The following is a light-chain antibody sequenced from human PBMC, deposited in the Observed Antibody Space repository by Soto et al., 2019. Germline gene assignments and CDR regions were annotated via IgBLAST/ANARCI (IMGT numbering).Light chain of an antibody. J-gene: IGLJ1*01. CDR1: SSDDGGYNY. V-gene: IGLV2-14*01. Sequence: QSALTQPASVSWSPGQSITISCTGTSSDDGGYNYVSWYQQHPGKAPKLMIYEVSNRPSGVSNRFSGSKSGNTASLTISGLQAEDEADYYCSSYTSSSIDYVFGTGTKLTVL. CDR3: SSYTSSSIDYV. CDR2: EVS.